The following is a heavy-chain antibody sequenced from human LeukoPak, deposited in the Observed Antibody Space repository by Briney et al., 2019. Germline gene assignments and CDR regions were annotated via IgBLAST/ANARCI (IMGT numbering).Heavy chain of an antibody. CDR3: VRVPPGTTIYAY. V-gene: IGHV1-69*13. D-gene: IGHD1-14*01. J-gene: IGHJ4*02. CDR2: IIPIFGTA. CDR1: GGTFSSYT. Sequence: ASVKVSCKASGGTFSSYTISWVRQAPGQGLEWMGGIIPIFGTANYAQKFQGRVTITADESTSTVYMELSSLRSEGTAVYYCVRVPPGTTIYAYWGQGTLVTVSS.